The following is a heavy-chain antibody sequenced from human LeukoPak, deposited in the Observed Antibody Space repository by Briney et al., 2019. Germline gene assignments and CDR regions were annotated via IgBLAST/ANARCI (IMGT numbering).Heavy chain of an antibody. J-gene: IGHJ6*03. V-gene: IGHV1-2*02. D-gene: IGHD5-18*01. CDR1: GYTFTGYY. CDR2: INPNSGGT. Sequence: ASVKVSCRASGYTFTGYYMHWVRQAPGQGLEWMGWINPNSGGTNYAQKFQGRVTMTRDTSISTAYMELSRLRSDDTAVYYCARAPDTAMDHYYYYMDVWGKGTTVTVSS. CDR3: ARAPDTAMDHYYYYMDV.